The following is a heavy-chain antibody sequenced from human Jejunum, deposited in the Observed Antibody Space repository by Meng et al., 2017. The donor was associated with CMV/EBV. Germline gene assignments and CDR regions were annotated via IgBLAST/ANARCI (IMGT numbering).Heavy chain of an antibody. D-gene: IGHD3-22*01. CDR3: AKDRFYYYGSSGSDYYPDAFDI. Sequence: YAMSWVRQAPGKGLEWVSTISGSGRSTYYADSVKGRFTISRDNSQNTLYLQMSSLRAEDTAVYYCAKDRFYYYGSSGSDYYPDAFDIWGQGTMVTVSS. V-gene: IGHV3-23*01. CDR1: YA. J-gene: IGHJ3*02. CDR2: ISGSGRST.